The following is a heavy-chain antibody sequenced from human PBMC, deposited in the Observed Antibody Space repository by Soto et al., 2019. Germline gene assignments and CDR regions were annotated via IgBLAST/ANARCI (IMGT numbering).Heavy chain of an antibody. D-gene: IGHD4-17*01. CDR3: ARRYGDAFDI. V-gene: IGHV4-59*12. CDR2: IYYSGST. J-gene: IGHJ3*02. CDR1: GCSISSYY. Sequence: QVQLQESGPGLVKPSETLSLTCTVSGCSISSYYWCWIRQPPGKGLEWIGYIYYSGSTNYNPSLNSRVTISVDTSKNQFSLKVSSVTAADTAVYYCARRYGDAFDIWGQGTMVTVSS.